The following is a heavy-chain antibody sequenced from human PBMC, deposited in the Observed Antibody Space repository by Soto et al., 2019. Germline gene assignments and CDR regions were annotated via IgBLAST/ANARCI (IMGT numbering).Heavy chain of an antibody. D-gene: IGHD3-10*01. CDR1: GFSLSTSGGG. Sequence: KESGPTLVKTTQTLTPTCTFSGFSLSTSGGGVGWIRQPPGTALEWLALIYWDDETRYSPSLESRLTITKETSKNQVVLTMTNMHPVDTATYYCARTITMVRGVIMPHYYYGMDVWGQGTTVTVSS. J-gene: IGHJ6*02. CDR3: ARTITMVRGVIMPHYYYGMDV. V-gene: IGHV2-5*02. CDR2: IYWDDET.